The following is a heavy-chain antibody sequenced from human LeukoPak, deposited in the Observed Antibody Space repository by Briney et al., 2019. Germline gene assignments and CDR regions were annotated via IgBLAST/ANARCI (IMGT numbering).Heavy chain of an antibody. CDR2: IYYSGST. CDR3: TRGSYDVLTGYSTLGEY. J-gene: IGHJ4*02. D-gene: IGHD3-9*01. Sequence: SETLSLTCTVSGGSISSSSYYWGWIRQPPGKGLEWIGSIYYSGSTYYNPSLKSRVTISVDTSKNQFSLKLSSVTAADTASYYCTRGSYDVLTGYSTLGEYWGQGTLVTVSS. V-gene: IGHV4-39*01. CDR1: GGSISSSSYY.